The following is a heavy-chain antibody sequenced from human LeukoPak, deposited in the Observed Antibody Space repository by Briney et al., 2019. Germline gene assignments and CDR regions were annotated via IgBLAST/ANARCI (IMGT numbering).Heavy chain of an antibody. D-gene: IGHD2-2*01. CDR1: GFTFSSYE. V-gene: IGHV4-39*01. Sequence: LRLSCAASGFTFSSYEMNWVRQAPEKGLEWIASINYSGTTYHNPSLRGRVTISVDTFKTQFSLNLRSVTAADTAVYYCGRLIVVADAMTPSNYFDYWGQGTLVTVSS. CDR2: INYSGTT. J-gene: IGHJ4*02. CDR3: GRLIVVADAMTPSNYFDY.